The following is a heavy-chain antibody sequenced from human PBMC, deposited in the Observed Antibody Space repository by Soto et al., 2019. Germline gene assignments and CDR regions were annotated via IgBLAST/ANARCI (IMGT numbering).Heavy chain of an antibody. D-gene: IGHD2-15*01. CDR3: AISGNRYCSGGSCYSWVGAFDI. CDR2: ISYDGSNK. Sequence: GGALRLYCAASGFTFSSYAMHWVRQAPGKGLEWVAVISYDGSNKYYADSVKGRFTISRDNSKNTLYLQMNSLRAEDTAVYYCAISGNRYCSGGSCYSWVGAFDIWGQGTMVTVSS. CDR1: GFTFSSYA. J-gene: IGHJ3*02. V-gene: IGHV3-30-3*01.